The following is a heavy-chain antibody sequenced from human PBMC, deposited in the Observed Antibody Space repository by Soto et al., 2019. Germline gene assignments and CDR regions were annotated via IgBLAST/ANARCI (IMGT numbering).Heavy chain of an antibody. CDR1: GGSISRGGYY. CDR2: IYYSGST. D-gene: IGHD3-9*01. Sequence: PSETLSLTCTVSGGSISRGGYYWSWIRQHPGKGLEWIGYIYYSGSTYYNPSLKSRVTISVDTSKNQVSLKLSSVTAADTAVYYCARDPGPGYYDILTGYYHGMDVWGQGTTVTVSS. CDR3: ARDPGPGYYDILTGYYHGMDV. V-gene: IGHV4-31*03. J-gene: IGHJ6*02.